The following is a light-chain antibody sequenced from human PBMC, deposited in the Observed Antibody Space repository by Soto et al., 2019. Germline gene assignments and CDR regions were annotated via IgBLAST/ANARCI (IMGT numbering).Light chain of an antibody. CDR3: QRYNSNSRT. Sequence: DIQMTQSPSTLSASVGDRVTITCRASQNVNKWVAWYQQKPGKAPKFLIYDASILESGVPARFSGSGAGTEFTLSISSLQPDDLATYYCQRYNSNSRTFGQGTRV. CDR2: DAS. V-gene: IGKV1-5*01. CDR1: QNVNKW. J-gene: IGKJ1*01.